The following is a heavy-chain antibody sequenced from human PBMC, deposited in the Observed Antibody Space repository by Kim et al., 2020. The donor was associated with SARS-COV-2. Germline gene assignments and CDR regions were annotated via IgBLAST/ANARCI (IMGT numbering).Heavy chain of an antibody. CDR1: GGSISSYY. V-gene: IGHV4-59*08. Sequence: SETLSLTCTVSGGSISSYYWSWIRQPPGKGLEWIGYIYYIGSTNYNPSLKSRVTISVDTSKNQFSLKLSSVTAADTAVYYCARHAVGDLYYFDYWGQGTLVTVSS. CDR2: IYYIGST. CDR3: ARHAVGDLYYFDY. J-gene: IGHJ4*02. D-gene: IGHD1-26*01.